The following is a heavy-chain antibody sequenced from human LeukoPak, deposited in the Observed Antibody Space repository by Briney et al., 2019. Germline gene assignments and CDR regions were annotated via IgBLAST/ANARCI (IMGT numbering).Heavy chain of an antibody. CDR3: ARSLVPYYYYALDV. Sequence: PGGSLRLSCAASGFTFSSYAMSWVRQAPGKGLEWVSAISGSGGSTYYADSVKGRFTISRDNSKNTLSLQMNSLKADDTAVYYCARSLVPYYYYALDVWGQGTTVTVSS. CDR1: GFTFSSYA. D-gene: IGHD6-13*01. CDR2: ISGSGGST. J-gene: IGHJ6*02. V-gene: IGHV3-23*01.